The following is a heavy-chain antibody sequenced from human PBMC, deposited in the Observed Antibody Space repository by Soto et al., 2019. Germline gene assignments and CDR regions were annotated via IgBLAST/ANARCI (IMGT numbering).Heavy chain of an antibody. CDR3: ARAPTKRRAVAGTQLAD. D-gene: IGHD6-19*01. J-gene: IGHJ4*02. Sequence: ASVKVSCKASGYTFTSYDINWVRQATGQGLEWMGWMNPNSGNTGYAQKFQGRVTMTRNTSISTAYMELSSLGSEDTAGYYCARAPTKRRAVAGTQLADWGQGTLVTVSS. V-gene: IGHV1-8*01. CDR1: GYTFTSYD. CDR2: MNPNSGNT.